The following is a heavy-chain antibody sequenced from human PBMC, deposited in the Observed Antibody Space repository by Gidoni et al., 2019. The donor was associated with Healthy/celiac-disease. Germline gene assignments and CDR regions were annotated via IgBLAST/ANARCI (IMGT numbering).Heavy chain of an antibody. J-gene: IGHJ4*02. CDR3: ARVQAVANELIDY. CDR1: GGSFSGYY. D-gene: IGHD6-19*01. CDR2: INHSGST. Sequence: QVQLQQWGAGLLKPSETLSLPCAVYGGSFSGYYWSWIRPPPGKGLEWIGEINHSGSTNYNPSLKSRVTISVDTSKNQFSLKLSSVTAADTAVYYCARVQAVANELIDYWGQGTLVTVSS. V-gene: IGHV4-34*01.